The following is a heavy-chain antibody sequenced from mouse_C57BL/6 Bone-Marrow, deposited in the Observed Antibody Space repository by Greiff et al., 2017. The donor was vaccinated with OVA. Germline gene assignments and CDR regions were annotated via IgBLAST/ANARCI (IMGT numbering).Heavy chain of an antibody. CDR1: GYTFTNYW. D-gene: IGHD2-4*01. CDR3: ARCYDYDGSYWYFDV. CDR2: IYPGGGYT. Sequence: VKLMESGAELVRPGTSVKMSCKASGYTFTNYWIGWAKQRPGHGLEWIGDIYPGGGYTNYNEKFKGKATLTADKSSSTAYMQFSSLTSEDSAIYYCARCYDYDGSYWYFDVWGTGTTVTVSS. V-gene: IGHV1-63*01. J-gene: IGHJ1*03.